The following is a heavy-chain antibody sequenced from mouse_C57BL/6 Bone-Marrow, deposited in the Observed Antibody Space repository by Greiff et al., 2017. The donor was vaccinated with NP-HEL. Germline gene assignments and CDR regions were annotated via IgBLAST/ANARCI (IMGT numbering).Heavy chain of an antibody. J-gene: IGHJ1*03. D-gene: IGHD1-1*02. Sequence: VQLQQSGPELVKPGASVKISCKASGYAFSSSWMNWVKQRPGKGLEWIGRIYPGDGDTNYNGKFKGKATLTADKSSSTAYMQLSNLTSEDSAVYFCAKTPLYYYGGRYFDVWGTGTTVTVSS. CDR2: IYPGDGDT. V-gene: IGHV1-82*01. CDR1: GYAFSSSW. CDR3: AKTPLYYYGGRYFDV.